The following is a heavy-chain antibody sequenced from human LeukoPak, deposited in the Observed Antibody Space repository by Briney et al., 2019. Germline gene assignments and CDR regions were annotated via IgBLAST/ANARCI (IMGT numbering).Heavy chain of an antibody. Sequence: GGSLRLSCAASGFTFSSCSMNWVRQAPGKGLEWVSYISSSSSYFNYADSVKGRFTISRDNAKKSLYLQMNSLRAEDTAVYYCARALIGYYFDYWGQGTLVTVSS. CDR2: ISSSSSYF. D-gene: IGHD2-8*01. J-gene: IGHJ4*02. CDR1: GFTFSSCS. CDR3: ARALIGYYFDY. V-gene: IGHV3-21*01.